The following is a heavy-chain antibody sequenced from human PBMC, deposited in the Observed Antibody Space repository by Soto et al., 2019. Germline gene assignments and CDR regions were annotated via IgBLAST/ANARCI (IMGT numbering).Heavy chain of an antibody. CDR3: TRADAAYYGMDV. J-gene: IGHJ6*02. CDR2: MNPNSGNT. V-gene: IGHV1-8*01. CDR1: GYTFTNYD. Sequence: ASVKVSCKASGYTFTNYDINWVRQAPGQGLEWMGWMNPNSGNTGYAQKFQGRVTMTRDTSIRTAYMELSSLRSEDTAMYYCTRADAAYYGMDVWGQGTTVTVSS.